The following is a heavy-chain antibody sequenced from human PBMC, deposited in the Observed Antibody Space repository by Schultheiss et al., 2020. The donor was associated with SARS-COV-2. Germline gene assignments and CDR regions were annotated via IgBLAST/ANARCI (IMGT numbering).Heavy chain of an antibody. CDR2: INHRGTT. Sequence: SETLSLTCAVYGGSLSGYSWSWIRQPPGKGLEWIGEINHRGTTNYNPSLRSRVTISVDTSKNQFSLKLNSVTAADTAVYYCARSHRRGWFDPWGQGTLVTVSS. J-gene: IGHJ5*02. CDR3: ARSHRRGWFDP. V-gene: IGHV4-34*01. D-gene: IGHD3-10*01. CDR1: GGSLSGYS.